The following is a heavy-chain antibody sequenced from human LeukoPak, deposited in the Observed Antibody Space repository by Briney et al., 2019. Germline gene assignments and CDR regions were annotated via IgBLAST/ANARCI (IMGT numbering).Heavy chain of an antibody. D-gene: IGHD5-12*01. J-gene: IGHJ4*02. Sequence: ASVKVSCKASGYTFTSYYMHWVRQAPGEGLEWLGIINPSGGSTSYAQKFQGRVTMTRDTSTSTVYMELSSLRSEDTAVYYCARDIVATTFDYWGQGTLVTVSS. CDR1: GYTFTSYY. V-gene: IGHV1-46*01. CDR2: INPSGGST. CDR3: ARDIVATTFDY.